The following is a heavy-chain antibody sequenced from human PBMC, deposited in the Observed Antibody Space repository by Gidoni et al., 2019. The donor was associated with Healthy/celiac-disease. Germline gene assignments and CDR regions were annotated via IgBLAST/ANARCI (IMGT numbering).Heavy chain of an antibody. V-gene: IGHV1-46*01. Sequence: QVQLVQSGAELKKPGASVKVSCNASGYTFTSYYMHWVRQAPGQGLEWMGIINPSGGSTSYAQKFQGRVTMTRDTSTSTVYMELSSLRSEDTAVYYCARDPEWELPFDYWGQGTLVTVSS. CDR3: ARDPEWELPFDY. CDR2: INPSGGST. J-gene: IGHJ4*02. CDR1: GYTFTSYY. D-gene: IGHD1-26*01.